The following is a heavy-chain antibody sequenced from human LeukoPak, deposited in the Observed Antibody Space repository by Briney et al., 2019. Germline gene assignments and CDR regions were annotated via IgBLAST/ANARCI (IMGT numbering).Heavy chain of an antibody. Sequence: GGSLRLSCAAAGFTFINYGMHWVRQAPGKGLEWVAVISHDGSDECYADSEKGRFTISRDNSKSTLYLQMNSLRLEDTAVYYCANDYGANFDSWGQGTLVTVSS. J-gene: IGHJ4*02. CDR3: ANDYGANFDS. CDR1: GFTFINYG. CDR2: ISHDGSDE. V-gene: IGHV3-30*18. D-gene: IGHD4-17*01.